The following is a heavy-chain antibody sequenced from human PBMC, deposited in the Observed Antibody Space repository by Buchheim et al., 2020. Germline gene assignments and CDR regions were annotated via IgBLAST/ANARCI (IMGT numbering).Heavy chain of an antibody. Sequence: EVQLVESGGVVVQPGGSLRLSCAASGFTFDDYTMHWVRQAPGKGLEWVSLISWDGGSTYYADSVKGRFTISRDNSKNSLYLQMNSLRTEDTALYYCAKDIRSGGVVVPAAIADYYGMDVWGQGTT. J-gene: IGHJ6*02. CDR1: GFTFDDYT. D-gene: IGHD2-2*02. CDR3: AKDIRSGGVVVPAAIADYYGMDV. CDR2: ISWDGGST. V-gene: IGHV3-43*01.